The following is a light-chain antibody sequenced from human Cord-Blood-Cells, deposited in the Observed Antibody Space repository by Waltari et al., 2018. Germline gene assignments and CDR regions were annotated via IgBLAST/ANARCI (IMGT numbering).Light chain of an antibody. CDR3: QAWDSSTVV. Sequence: QSALTQPASVSGSPGQSITISCTGTSSDVGGYNYVSWYQQHPGKAPKLMIYEVSNRLSGIPERFSGSNSGNTATLTISGTQAMDEADYYGQAWDSSTVVFGGGTKLTVL. CDR2: EVS. CDR1: SSDVGGYNY. V-gene: IGLV2-14*01. J-gene: IGLJ2*01.